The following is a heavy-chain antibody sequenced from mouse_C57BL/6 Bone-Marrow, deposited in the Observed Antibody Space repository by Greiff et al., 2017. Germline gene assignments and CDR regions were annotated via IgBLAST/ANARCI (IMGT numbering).Heavy chain of an antibody. J-gene: IGHJ2*01. CDR3: TRATGVATDY. CDR1: GYTFTDYA. CDR2: IDPETGGT. Sequence: VNLVESGAELVRPGASVTLSCKASGYTFTDYAMHWVKQTPVHGLEWIGAIDPETGGTAYNQTFKGKAILTADKSSSTAYMELRSLTSEDSAVYYCTRATGVATDYWGQGTTLTGSS. D-gene: IGHD1-1*01. V-gene: IGHV1-15*01.